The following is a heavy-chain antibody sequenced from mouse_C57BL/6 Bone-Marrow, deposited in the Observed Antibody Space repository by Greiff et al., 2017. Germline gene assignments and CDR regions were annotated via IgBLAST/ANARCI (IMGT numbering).Heavy chain of an antibody. D-gene: IGHD2-3*01. J-gene: IGHJ3*01. CDR1: GYTFTGYG. CDR3: AWDGCCGFAY. V-gene: IGHV1-81*01. Sequence: QVQLQQSGAELARPGASVKLSCKASGYTFTGYGISWVKQRTVQGLEWIGEIYPRSGNTYYNEKFKGKAILTADKSSSTAYMQLSSLSSEDSAVYYCAWDGCCGFAYWGKGTLVTVSA. CDR2: IYPRSGNT.